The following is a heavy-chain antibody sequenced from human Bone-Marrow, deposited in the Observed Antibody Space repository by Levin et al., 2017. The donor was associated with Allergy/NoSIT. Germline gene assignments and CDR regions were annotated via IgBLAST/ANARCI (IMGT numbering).Heavy chain of an antibody. Sequence: GGSLRLSCQGSGSQFTDYWIGWVRQLPGKGLEWMGNIYPGDSETRSSPSFQGQVTFSVDKSMNTAYLQWDSLRASDPAMYYCASQSAELPPYDGEWVEEHYFDHWGQGTLVTVSS. D-gene: IGHD3-10*01. J-gene: IGHJ4*02. CDR3: ASQSAELPPYDGEWVEEHYFDH. CDR2: IYPGDSET. CDR1: GSQFTDYW. V-gene: IGHV5-51*01.